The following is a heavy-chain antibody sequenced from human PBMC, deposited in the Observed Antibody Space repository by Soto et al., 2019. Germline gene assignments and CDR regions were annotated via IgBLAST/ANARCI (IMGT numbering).Heavy chain of an antibody. D-gene: IGHD2-15*01. CDR2: ISPYNGHT. CDR3: SRDLTIVPATHPRFANYGMDV. Sequence: QVQLVQSAGEVKKPGASVKVSCKASGYSFTSYGISWVRPAPGQGLEWMGWISPYNGHTQFVERFQGRVTMTTDTATKTANMKVRNLRSDDTAHYYCSRDLTIVPATHPRFANYGMDVWGQGTTVIVSS. V-gene: IGHV1-18*01. CDR1: GYSFTSYG. J-gene: IGHJ6*02.